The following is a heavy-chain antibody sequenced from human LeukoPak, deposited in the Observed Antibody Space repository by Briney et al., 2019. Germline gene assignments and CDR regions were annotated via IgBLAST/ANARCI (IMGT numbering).Heavy chain of an antibody. J-gene: IGHJ4*02. CDR3: ATEMTSVVPDY. Sequence: GASVKVSCKVFGHTLSELTMHWVRQAPGKGLEWMGGFNPENDERMYAGKFRGRVTMTEDISTDTASMELSSLRSEDTAVYFCATEMTSVVPDYWGQGTLVPVSS. CDR1: GHTLSELT. D-gene: IGHD4-11*01. CDR2: FNPENDER. V-gene: IGHV1-24*01.